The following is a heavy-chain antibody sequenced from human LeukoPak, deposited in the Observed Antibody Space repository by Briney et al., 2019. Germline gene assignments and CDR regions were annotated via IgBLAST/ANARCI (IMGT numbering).Heavy chain of an antibody. CDR1: GGSINSHY. V-gene: IGHV4-59*08. CDR2: IYYTGKN. Sequence: SETLSLTCAVSGGSINSHYWGWIRQPPGKGLQWIGDIYYTGKNNYNPSLKSRVTISLDTSKDHLSLNLTFVVVADTAIYYCVRRDTGWNYFDYWGQGILVTVSS. D-gene: IGHD6-19*01. CDR3: VRRDTGWNYFDY. J-gene: IGHJ4*02.